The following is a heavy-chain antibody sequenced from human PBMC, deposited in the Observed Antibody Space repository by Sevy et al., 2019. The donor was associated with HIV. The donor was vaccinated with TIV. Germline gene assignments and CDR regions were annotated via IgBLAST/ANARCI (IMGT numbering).Heavy chain of an antibody. CDR2: IKSKIDGETT. CDR1: GLTFNNAW. Sequence: GGSLRLSCAVSGLTFNNAWMNWVRQAPGTGLQWVGLIKSKIDGETTDYAAPVKGRFTISRDDSKNTLFLQMNSLKIEDTAVYYCARAPGYYDSAPFDYWGPGTLVTVSS. D-gene: IGHD3-9*01. V-gene: IGHV3-15*01. CDR3: ARAPGYYDSAPFDY. J-gene: IGHJ4*01.